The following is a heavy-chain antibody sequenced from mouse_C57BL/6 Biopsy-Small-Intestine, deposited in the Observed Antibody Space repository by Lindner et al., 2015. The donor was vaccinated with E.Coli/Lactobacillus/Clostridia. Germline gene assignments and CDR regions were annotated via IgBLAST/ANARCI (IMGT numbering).Heavy chain of an antibody. J-gene: IGHJ2*01. D-gene: IGHD1-1*01. CDR3: ARQDYYGSSYSYYFDY. Sequence: LQESGGDLVRPGGSLKLSCAASGFTFSSYGMSWVRQTPDKRLEWVATISSGGSYTYYPDSVKGRFTISRDNAKNTLYLQMSSLKSEDTAMYYCARQDYYGSSYSYYFDYWGQGTTLTVSS. V-gene: IGHV5-6*01. CDR1: GFTFSSYG. CDR2: ISSGGSYT.